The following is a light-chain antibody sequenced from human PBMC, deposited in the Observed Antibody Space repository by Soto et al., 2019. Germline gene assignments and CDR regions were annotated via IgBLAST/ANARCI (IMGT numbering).Light chain of an antibody. CDR1: QSVSSY. J-gene: IGKJ1*01. CDR2: RAF. V-gene: IGKV3-15*01. Sequence: EIVMTQSPGTLSVFPGETATLSCRASQSVSSYLDWFQQKPGQVPRLIMYRAFTRATGVPDRFSGSGSGTDFTLTINSLQSEDRGVYYCLQHNNWPWTFGQGTKVEVK. CDR3: LQHNNWPWT.